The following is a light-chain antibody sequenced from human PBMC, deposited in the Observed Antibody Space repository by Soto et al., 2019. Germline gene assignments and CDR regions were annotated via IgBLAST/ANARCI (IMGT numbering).Light chain of an antibody. CDR3: QQRSTWPT. V-gene: IGKV3-11*01. CDR2: DTF. Sequence: EIVMTQSPATLSVSPGERATLSCRASQSVGTFFAWYQQKPGQAPRLLVYDTFNRATGIPTRFSGSVSGPDFSLTISGLEPEDSAVYYCQQRSTWPTFGQGTKVDIK. CDR1: QSVGTF. J-gene: IGKJ1*01.